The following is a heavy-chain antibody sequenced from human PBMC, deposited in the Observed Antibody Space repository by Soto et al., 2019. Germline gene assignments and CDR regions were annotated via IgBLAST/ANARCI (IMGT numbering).Heavy chain of an antibody. CDR1: GGTFSSYA. Sequence: SVKVSCKASGGTFSSYAISWVRQAPGQGLEWMGGIIPIFGTANYAQKFQGRVTITADKSTSTAYMELSSLRSEDTAVYYCAKLGRSGSYYYYYGMDVWGQGTTVTSP. CDR3: AKLGRSGSYYYYYGMDV. V-gene: IGHV1-69*06. D-gene: IGHD1-26*01. J-gene: IGHJ6*02. CDR2: IIPIFGTA.